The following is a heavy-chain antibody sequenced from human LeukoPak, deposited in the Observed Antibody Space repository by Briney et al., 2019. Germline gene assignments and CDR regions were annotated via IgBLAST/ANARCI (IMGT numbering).Heavy chain of an antibody. D-gene: IGHD5-24*01. Sequence: GGSLRLSCAASGFTFSSYAMHWVRQAPGKGLEWVAVISYDGSNKYYADSVKGRFTISRDNSKDTVYLQMNSLRVEDTAKYFCVKDRPCDGCMPMDAWGQGTTVTVSS. J-gene: IGHJ6*02. V-gene: IGHV3-30*04. CDR1: GFTFSSYA. CDR3: VKDRPCDGCMPMDA. CDR2: ISYDGSNK.